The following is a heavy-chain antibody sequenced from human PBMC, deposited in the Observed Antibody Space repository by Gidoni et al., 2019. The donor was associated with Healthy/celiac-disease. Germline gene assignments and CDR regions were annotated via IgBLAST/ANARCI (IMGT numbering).Heavy chain of an antibody. Sequence: EVQLLESGGGLVQPGGSLRLSCAAPGFPFSNAWMSWVRPAPGKGLEWVGRIKSKTDGGTTDYAATVKGRFTISRDDSKNTLYLQMNSMKTEDTAVYYCTTGNTPGWELPFPPDYWGQGTLVTVSS. V-gene: IGHV3-15*01. D-gene: IGHD1-26*01. CDR1: GFPFSNAW. CDR2: IKSKTDGGTT. CDR3: TTGNTPGWELPFPPDY. J-gene: IGHJ4*02.